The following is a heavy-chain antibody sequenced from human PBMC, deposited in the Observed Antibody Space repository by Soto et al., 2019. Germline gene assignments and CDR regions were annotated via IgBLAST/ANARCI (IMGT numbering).Heavy chain of an antibody. CDR3: AREVAYGSGSYNFDY. CDR2: IYSGGST. V-gene: IGHV3-53*04. D-gene: IGHD3-10*01. CDR1: GFTVSSNY. J-gene: IGHJ4*02. Sequence: EVQLVESGGGLVQPGGSLRLSCAASGFTVSSNYMSWVRQAPGKGLEWVSVIYSGGSTYYADSVKGRFTISRHNSKNTLYLQMNSLRAEDTAVYYCAREVAYGSGSYNFDYWGQGTLVTVSS.